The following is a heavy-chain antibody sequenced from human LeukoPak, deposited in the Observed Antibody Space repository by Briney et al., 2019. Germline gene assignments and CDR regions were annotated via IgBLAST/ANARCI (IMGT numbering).Heavy chain of an antibody. D-gene: IGHD3-9*01. CDR3: AWGYDILTGVDAVDI. Sequence: ASVKVSCKASGYTFTSYAMHWVRQAPGQRLEWMGWINAGNGNTKYSQKFQGRVTITRDTSASTAYMELSSLRSEDTAVYYCAWGYDILTGVDAVDIWGQGTMVTVSS. CDR1: GYTFTSYA. J-gene: IGHJ3*02. CDR2: INAGNGNT. V-gene: IGHV1-3*01.